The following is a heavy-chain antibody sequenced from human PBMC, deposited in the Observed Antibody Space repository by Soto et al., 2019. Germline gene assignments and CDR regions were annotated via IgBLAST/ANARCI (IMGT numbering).Heavy chain of an antibody. CDR2: IYWDDDK. Sequence: QITLKESGPTLVKPTQTLTLTCTFSGFSLSTTGVGVGWIRQPPGKALEWLALIYWDDDKRYNPSLKSRLTITKDTSKNHVALTMTNMDPVDTATYYCVQSRCGGDCLQSYSSHSYYGLDVWGQGTTVTVSS. CDR3: VQSRCGGDCLQSYSSHSYYGLDV. D-gene: IGHD2-21*01. J-gene: IGHJ6*02. V-gene: IGHV2-5*02. CDR1: GFSLSTTGVG.